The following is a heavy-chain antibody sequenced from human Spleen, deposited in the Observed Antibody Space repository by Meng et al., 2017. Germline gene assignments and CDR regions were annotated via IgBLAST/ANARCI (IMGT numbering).Heavy chain of an antibody. D-gene: IGHD1-26*01. CDR1: GFTFSSYA. V-gene: IGHV3-23*01. CDR3: ARGRVGATIDWFDP. CDR2: ISSNGDST. J-gene: IGHJ5*02. Sequence: GESLKISCAASGFTFSSYAMTWVRQAPGKGLEWVSGISSNGDSTYYADSVKGRFTISRDNSKNTLYLQMNSLRAEDTAVYYCARGRVGATIDWFDPWGQGTLVTVSS.